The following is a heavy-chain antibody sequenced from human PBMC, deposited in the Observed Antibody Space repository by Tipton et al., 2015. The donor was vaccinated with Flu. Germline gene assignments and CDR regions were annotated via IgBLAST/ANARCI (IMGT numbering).Heavy chain of an antibody. CDR2: IHRSGTI. CDR1: GDSIGSDFY. V-gene: IGHV4-38-2*02. D-gene: IGHD4-23*01. CDR3: ARAGGSGYGGNSGAVDV. Sequence: TLSLTCSVSGDSIGSDFYWGWIRQPPGKGLEWIGNIHRSGTIYYNPSLKSRVTMSVDKSKNQFSLKLSAVTAADTAVYFCARAGGSGYGGNSGAVDVWGQGTVVTVSS. J-gene: IGHJ3*01.